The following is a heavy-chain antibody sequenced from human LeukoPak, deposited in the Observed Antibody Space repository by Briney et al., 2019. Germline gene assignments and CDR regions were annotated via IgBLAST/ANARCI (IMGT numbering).Heavy chain of an antibody. CDR1: GGSISSSSYY. J-gene: IGHJ4*02. CDR3: ARAGKPFTFDY. CDR2: IYYSGST. D-gene: IGHD3-10*01. Sequence: SETLSLTCTVSGGSISSSSYYWGWIRQPPGKGLEWIGSIYYSGSTYYNPSLKSQVTISVDTSKNQFSLKLSSVTAADTAVFYCARAGKPFTFDYWGQGTLVTVSS. V-gene: IGHV4-39*01.